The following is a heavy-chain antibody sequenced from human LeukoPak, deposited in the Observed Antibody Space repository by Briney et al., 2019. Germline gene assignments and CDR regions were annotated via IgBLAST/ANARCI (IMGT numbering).Heavy chain of an antibody. Sequence: GGSLRLSCIASGLVFSNYGMSWVRQAPGKGLEWVSAISASGDNTYYAGSVKGRFTLSRENSMNTLYLQMNSLRAEDTAVYYCAKGMYANSGYLELDYWGQGALVTVSS. CDR3: AKGMYANSGYLELDY. J-gene: IGHJ4*02. CDR1: GLVFSNYG. V-gene: IGHV3-23*01. CDR2: ISASGDNT. D-gene: IGHD3-22*01.